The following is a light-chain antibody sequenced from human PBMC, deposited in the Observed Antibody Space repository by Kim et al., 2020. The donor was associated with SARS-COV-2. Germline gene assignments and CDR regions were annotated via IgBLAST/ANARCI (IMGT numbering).Light chain of an antibody. V-gene: IGKV1-27*01. Sequence: DIQMTQSPSSLSASVGDRVTITCRASQGISNYLAWYQQKPGKVPKLLIYAASALRSGVPSRFSGSGSGTDFTLTITSLQPEDVAVYYCQQCKSDAWTFGHENKVDIK. CDR1: QGISNY. J-gene: IGKJ1*01. CDR3: QQCKSDAWT. CDR2: AAS.